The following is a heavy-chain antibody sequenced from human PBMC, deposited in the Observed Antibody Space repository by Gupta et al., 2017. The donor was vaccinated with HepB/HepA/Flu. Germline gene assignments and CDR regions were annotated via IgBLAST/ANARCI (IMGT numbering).Heavy chain of an antibody. J-gene: IGHJ6*02. V-gene: IGHV4-34*01. D-gene: IGHD2-2*01. Sequence: QVQLQQWGSGLLKPSETLSLTCAVYGGSFSGYFWSWIRQPPGKGLEWIGEINHSGSTNDNPSLKSRVTISVDTSKNQFSLKLSSVTAADTAVYYCARGGYCSSPSCYGPEKYYNGMDVWGQGTTVTVSS. CDR3: ARGGYCSSPSCYGPEKYYNGMDV. CDR2: INHSGST. CDR1: GGSFSGYF.